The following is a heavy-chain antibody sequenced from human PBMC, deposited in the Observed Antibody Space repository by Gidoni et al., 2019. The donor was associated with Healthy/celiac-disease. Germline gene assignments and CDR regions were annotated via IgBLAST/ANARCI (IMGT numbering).Heavy chain of an antibody. CDR3: ARYCSSTSRFYYYYGMDV. CDR1: GFTFSSYS. CDR2: ISSSSSYI. Sequence: EVQLVESGGGQVKPGGSLRLSCAASGFTFSSYSMNWVRQAPGKGLEWVSSISSSSSYIYYADSVKGRFTISRDNAKNSLYLQMNSLRAEDTAVYYCARYCSSTSRFYYYYGMDVWGQGTTVTVSS. V-gene: IGHV3-21*01. J-gene: IGHJ6*02. D-gene: IGHD2-2*01.